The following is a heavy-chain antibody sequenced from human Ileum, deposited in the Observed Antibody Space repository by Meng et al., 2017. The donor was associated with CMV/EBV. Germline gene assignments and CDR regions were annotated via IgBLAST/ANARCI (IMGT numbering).Heavy chain of an antibody. D-gene: IGHD3-3*01. V-gene: IGHV1-8*02. CDR1: FTGYG. CDR3: AGARTRITIFGVVKYYFDY. J-gene: IGHJ4*02. CDR2: MNPNSGDT. Sequence: FTGYGINWVGQANRQGLEWMGWMNPNSGDTGNAQKFQGRVAITRKTSISTAYMELSSLRSEDAAVYYCAGARTRITIFGVVKYYFDYWGQGTLVTVSS.